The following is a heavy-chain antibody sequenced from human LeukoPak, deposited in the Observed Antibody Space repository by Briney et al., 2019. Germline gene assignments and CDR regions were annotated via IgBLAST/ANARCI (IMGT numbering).Heavy chain of an antibody. CDR1: GFTFNNNA. V-gene: IGHV3-53*01. CDR3: ARGRYEISAAMDV. Sequence: GGSLRLSCATSGFTFNNNAMSWVRQAPGKGLEWVSVIYSGGSTNYADSVRGRFTISRDNSKNTLYLQMNSLRDEDTAVYYCARGRYEISAAMDVWGQGTTVTVSS. J-gene: IGHJ6*02. D-gene: IGHD5-12*01. CDR2: IYSGGST.